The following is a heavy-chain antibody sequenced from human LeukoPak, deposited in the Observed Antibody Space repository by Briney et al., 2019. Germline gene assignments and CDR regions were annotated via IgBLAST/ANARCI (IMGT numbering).Heavy chain of an antibody. V-gene: IGHV4-34*01. J-gene: IGHJ4*02. Sequence: SETLSLTCAVYGGSCNDYYCSWLRQPPGQGLEWIGEIHPYGIFYYNSSLMSRVTISIDTSKSQFSLRLTSVTAADTAFYYCARGRDRSKAGDHWGQGSLVTVSS. CDR1: GGSCNDYY. D-gene: IGHD5-24*01. CDR3: ARGRDRSKAGDH. CDR2: IHPYGIF.